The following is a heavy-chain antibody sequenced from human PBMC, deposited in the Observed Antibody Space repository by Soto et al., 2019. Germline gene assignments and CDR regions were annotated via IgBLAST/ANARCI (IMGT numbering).Heavy chain of an antibody. CDR3: ARVLYYGSGSYSPYGMDV. Sequence: QVQLVQSGAEVKKPGSSVKVSCKTSGVSFNNNGIGRVQQAPGHGLEWMGGVTPPFRTSNYARKFQGRISITADASTGTVNMELSSLTSEDTAPYYCARVLYYGSGSYSPYGMDVWGQGTTVTVSS. CDR2: VTPPFRTS. J-gene: IGHJ6*02. V-gene: IGHV1-69*01. D-gene: IGHD3-10*01. CDR1: GVSFNNNG.